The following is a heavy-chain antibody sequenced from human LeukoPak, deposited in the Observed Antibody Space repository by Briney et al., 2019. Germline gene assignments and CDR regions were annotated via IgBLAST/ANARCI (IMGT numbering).Heavy chain of an antibody. CDR2: IWYDGSNK. CDR3: AKDGDLAALPPSYYYYYMDV. Sequence: GGSLRLSCAASGFTFSSYGMHWVRQAPGKGLEWVAVIWYDGSNKYYADSVKGRFTISRDNSKNTLYLQMNSLRAEDTAVYYCAKDGDLAALPPSYYYYYMDVWGKGTTVTVSS. J-gene: IGHJ6*03. CDR1: GFTFSSYG. D-gene: IGHD6-6*01. V-gene: IGHV3-30*02.